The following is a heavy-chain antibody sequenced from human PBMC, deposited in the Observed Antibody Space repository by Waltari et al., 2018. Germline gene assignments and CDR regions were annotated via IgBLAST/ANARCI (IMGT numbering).Heavy chain of an antibody. D-gene: IGHD2-2*01. Sequence: EVQLVESGGVVVQPGGSLRLSCAASGFTFAAYAMHWVRQAPGKGLEWVSLISLDGGSTYYADSVKGRFTISRDNSKNSLYLQMNSLRAEDTALYYCGVHCSSTSCLVDYWGQGTLVTVSS. CDR2: ISLDGGST. V-gene: IGHV3-43D*04. CDR1: GFTFAAYA. J-gene: IGHJ4*02. CDR3: GVHCSSTSCLVDY.